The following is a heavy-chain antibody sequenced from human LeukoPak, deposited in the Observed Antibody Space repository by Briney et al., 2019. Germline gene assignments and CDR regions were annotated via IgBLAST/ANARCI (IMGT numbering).Heavy chain of an antibody. CDR1: GGTFSSYA. J-gene: IGHJ3*02. D-gene: IGHD3-10*01. V-gene: IGHV1-69*05. CDR3: ARVGDVMVRGVYAFDI. CDR2: IIPIFGTA. Sequence: GASVKVSCKASGGTFSSYAISWVRQAPGQGLEWMGGIIPIFGTANYAQKFQGRVTITTDESTSTAYMELSSLRSEDTAVYYCARVGDVMVRGVYAFDIWGQGTMVTVSS.